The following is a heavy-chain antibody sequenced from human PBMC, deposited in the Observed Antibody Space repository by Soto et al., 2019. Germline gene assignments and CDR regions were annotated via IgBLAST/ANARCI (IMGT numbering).Heavy chain of an antibody. J-gene: IGHJ4*02. V-gene: IGHV3-30*18. D-gene: IGHD3-22*01. CDR3: AKDTYYHDSSGYYVFDY. Sequence: QVQLVESGGGVVQPGRSLTLSCAASDFTFSSYGIHWVRQAPGKGLEWVAVISYDGSNKQYGDSVKGRFTMSRDNSKKTVHLQMNSLRVEDTAVYYCAKDTYYHDSSGYYVFDYWGQGTLVTVSS. CDR1: DFTFSSYG. CDR2: ISYDGSNK.